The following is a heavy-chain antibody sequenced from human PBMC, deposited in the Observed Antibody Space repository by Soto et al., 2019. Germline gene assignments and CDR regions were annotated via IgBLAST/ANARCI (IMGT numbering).Heavy chain of an antibody. D-gene: IGHD2-15*01. Sequence: QVQLVQSGAEMKKPGASVKVSCKASGYTFTSYDITWVRQATGQGLEWMGWMNPDSGNTGYAQKFQGRVTMTRDTSISTAYMELSSLRFEDTAVYYCVRSPRKLCSGGRCYSAYWFDPWGQGTLVKVSS. CDR2: MNPDSGNT. CDR1: GYTFTSYD. V-gene: IGHV1-8*01. J-gene: IGHJ5*02. CDR3: VRSPRKLCSGGRCYSAYWFDP.